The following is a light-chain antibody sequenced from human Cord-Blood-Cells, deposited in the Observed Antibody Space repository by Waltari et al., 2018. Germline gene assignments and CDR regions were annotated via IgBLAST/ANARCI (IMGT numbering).Light chain of an antibody. CDR2: EVS. CDR1: SRDAGGYNY. V-gene: IGLV2-14*01. Sequence: QSALTQPASVSGSPGQSITISCPGTSRDAGGYNYVSWYQQHPGKAPKLMIYEVSNRPSGVSNRFSGSKSGNTASLTISGLQAEDEADYYCSSYTSSSTLVVFGGGTKLTVL. J-gene: IGLJ2*01. CDR3: SSYTSSSTLVV.